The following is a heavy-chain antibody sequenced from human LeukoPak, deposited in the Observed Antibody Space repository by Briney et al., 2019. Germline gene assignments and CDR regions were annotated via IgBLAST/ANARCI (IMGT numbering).Heavy chain of an antibody. J-gene: IGHJ5*02. V-gene: IGHV4-61*02. CDR2: MYSSGST. Sequence: PSETLSLTCTVSSGSISSGSYYWSWIRQPAGKGLEWIGRMYSSGSTNYNPSLQSRVTIPRDTSKNQFSLNLSSVTAADTAIYYCARGIALTGSTKGDWFDPWGQGTLVTVSS. D-gene: IGHD1-20*01. CDR1: SGSISSGSYY. CDR3: ARGIALTGSTKGDWFDP.